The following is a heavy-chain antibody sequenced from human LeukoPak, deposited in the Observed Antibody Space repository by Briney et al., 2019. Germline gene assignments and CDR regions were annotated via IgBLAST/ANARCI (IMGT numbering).Heavy chain of an antibody. CDR1: GFTFSDYY. Sequence: PGGSLRLSCAASGFTFSDYYMSWIRQAPGKGLEWVSNISSSGSTIYYADSVKGRFTISRDNAKNSLYLQMNSLRAEDTAVYYFASGRDGYIGSSDYWGQGTLVTVSS. D-gene: IGHD5-24*01. CDR2: ISSSGSTI. J-gene: IGHJ4*02. V-gene: IGHV3-11*04. CDR3: ASGRDGYIGSSDY.